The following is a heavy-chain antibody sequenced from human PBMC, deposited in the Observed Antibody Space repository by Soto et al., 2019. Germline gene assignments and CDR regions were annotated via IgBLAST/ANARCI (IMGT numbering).Heavy chain of an antibody. CDR3: ARRGSGSYYTY. CDR2: IYYSGST. CDR1: GGTISSNNYY. J-gene: IGHJ4*02. Sequence: SETLSLTCTVSGGTISSNNYYWGWIRQAPGKGLEWIGSIYYSGSTYYNPSLKSRVTISVDTSKNQFSLKLSSVTAADAALYYCARRGSGSYYTYWGQGTLVTVS. V-gene: IGHV4-39*01. D-gene: IGHD1-26*01.